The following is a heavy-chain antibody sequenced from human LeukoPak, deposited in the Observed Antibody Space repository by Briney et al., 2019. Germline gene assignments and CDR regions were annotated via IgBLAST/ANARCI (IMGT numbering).Heavy chain of an antibody. CDR1: GGSISSGGYY. Sequence: SQTLSLTCTVSGGSISSGGYYWRWIRQHPGKGLEWIGYIYYSGSTYYNPSLKSRVTISVDTSKNQFSLKLSSVTAADTAVYYCARVARGNYDYVWGSYRADAFDIWGQGTMVTVSS. CDR2: IYYSGST. V-gene: IGHV4-31*03. D-gene: IGHD3-16*02. J-gene: IGHJ3*02. CDR3: ARVARGNYDYVWGSYRADAFDI.